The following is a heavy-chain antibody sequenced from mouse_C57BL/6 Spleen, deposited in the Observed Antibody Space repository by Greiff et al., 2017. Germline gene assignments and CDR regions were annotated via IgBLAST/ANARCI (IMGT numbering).Heavy chain of an antibody. D-gene: IGHD2-4*01. Sequence: EVQLVESGGDLVKPGGSLKLSCAASGFTFSSYGLSWVRQTPDTRLEWVATLSSGGSYPSYPDSVKGRFNISRDNAKNNLYLQMSSLKSEDTAMYYCTRLIYYDYDGYFDYWGKGTTLTVSS. CDR1: GFTFSSYG. CDR2: LSSGGSYP. J-gene: IGHJ2*01. V-gene: IGHV5-6*01. CDR3: TRLIYYDYDGYFDY.